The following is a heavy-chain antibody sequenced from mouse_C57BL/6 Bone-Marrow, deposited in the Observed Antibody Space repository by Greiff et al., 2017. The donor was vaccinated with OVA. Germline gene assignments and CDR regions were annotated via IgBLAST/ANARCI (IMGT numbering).Heavy chain of an antibody. CDR3: ARAAPFAY. V-gene: IGHV5-4*03. CDR1: GFTFSSYA. J-gene: IGHJ3*01. CDR2: ISDGGSYT. Sequence: DVMLVESGGGLVKPGGSLKLSCAASGFTFSSYAMSWVRQTPEKRLEWVATISDGGSYTYYPDNVKGRFTISRDNAKNNLYLQMSHLKSEDTAMYYCARAAPFAYWGQGTLVTVSA.